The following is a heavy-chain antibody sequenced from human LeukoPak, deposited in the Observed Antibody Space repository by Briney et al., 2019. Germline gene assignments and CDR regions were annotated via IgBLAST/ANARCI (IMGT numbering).Heavy chain of an antibody. Sequence: ASVKVSCKASGGTFSSYATNWVRQATGQGLEWMGWMNPNSGNAGSAQRFQGRVTMTRDTSRSTAYMELRSLTSEDTAVYYCARGPLVRLPSSFDPWGQGTLVTVSS. V-gene: IGHV1-8*02. CDR3: ARGPLVRLPSSFDP. J-gene: IGHJ5*02. CDR1: GGTFSSYA. D-gene: IGHD3-16*02. CDR2: MNPNSGNA.